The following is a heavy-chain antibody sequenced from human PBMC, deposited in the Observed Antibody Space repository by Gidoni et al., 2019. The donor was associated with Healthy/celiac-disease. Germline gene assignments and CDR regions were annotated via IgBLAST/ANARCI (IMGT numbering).Heavy chain of an antibody. Sequence: QVQLQESGPGLVKPSQTLSPTCTVSGGSISSGGYYWSWIRQHPGKGLEWIGYIYYRGSTYYNPSLKSRVTISVDTSKNQFSLKLSSVTAADTAVYYCARGKGWTVAFDIWGQGTMVTVSS. V-gene: IGHV4-31*03. CDR3: ARGKGWTVAFDI. CDR2: IYYRGST. J-gene: IGHJ3*02. CDR1: GGSISSGGYY. D-gene: IGHD6-19*01.